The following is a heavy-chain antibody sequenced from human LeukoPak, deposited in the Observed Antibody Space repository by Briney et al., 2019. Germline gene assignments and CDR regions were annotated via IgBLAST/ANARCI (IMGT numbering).Heavy chain of an antibody. CDR1: GFTFSSYW. V-gene: IGHV3-7*01. CDR2: IKQDGSEK. D-gene: IGHD2/OR15-2a*01. CDR3: ARVPFTERLNWFGP. Sequence: GGSLRLSCAASGFTFSSYWMSWVRQAPGKGLEWVANIKQDGSEKYYVDSVKGRFTVSRDNAENSLYLQMNNLRAEDTAVYYCARVPFTERLNWFGPWGQGTLVTVSS. J-gene: IGHJ5*02.